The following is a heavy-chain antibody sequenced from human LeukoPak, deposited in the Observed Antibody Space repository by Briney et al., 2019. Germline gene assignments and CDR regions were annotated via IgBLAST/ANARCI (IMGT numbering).Heavy chain of an antibody. CDR3: ARVGEYYDYYFDY. D-gene: IGHD3-22*01. CDR1: GGSISRYY. CDR2: IYYSGNT. J-gene: IGHJ4*02. V-gene: IGHV4-59*01. Sequence: SETLSLTCTVSGGSISRYYWSWIRQPPGKGLEWIGYIYYSGNTNYNPSLKSRVTISVDTSKNQFSLQLSSVTAADTAVYYCARVGEYYDYYFDYWGQGTLVTVSS.